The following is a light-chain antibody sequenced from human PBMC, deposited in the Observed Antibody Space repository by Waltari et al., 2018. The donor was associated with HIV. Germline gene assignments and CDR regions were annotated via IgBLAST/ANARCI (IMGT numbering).Light chain of an antibody. CDR1: SSNIGSNY. CDR3: AGWDDSLSGVV. Sequence: QSGLTQPPSASGTPGQTVTISCSGSSSNIGSNYVSWYQQLPGAAPKLLMYRNNQRPSGVPDRFSGSKSGTSASLAISGLRSEDEADYYCAGWDDSLSGVVFGGGTKLTVL. CDR2: RNN. J-gene: IGLJ3*02. V-gene: IGLV1-47*01.